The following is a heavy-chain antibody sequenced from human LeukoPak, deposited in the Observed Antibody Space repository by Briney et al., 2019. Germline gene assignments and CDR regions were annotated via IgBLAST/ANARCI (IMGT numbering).Heavy chain of an antibody. Sequence: GGSLRLSCAASGFTFSDYYMSWIRQAPGKGLEWVSYISSSGSTIYYADSVKGRFTISRDNAKNSLYLQMNSLRAETTAVYDCARDKRSYGFDYWGQGTLVTVSS. CDR3: ARDKRSYGFDY. CDR1: GFTFSDYY. J-gene: IGHJ4*02. D-gene: IGHD3-16*01. V-gene: IGHV3-11*04. CDR2: ISSSGSTI.